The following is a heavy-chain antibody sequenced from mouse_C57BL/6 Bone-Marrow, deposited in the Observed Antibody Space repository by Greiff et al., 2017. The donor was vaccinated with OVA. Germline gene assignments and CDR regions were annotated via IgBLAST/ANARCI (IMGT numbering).Heavy chain of an antibody. D-gene: IGHD2-5*01. CDR1: GFTFSSYG. CDR2: ISSGGSYT. CDR3: ARRDSNYAWFAY. Sequence: EVQLVESGGDLVKPGGSLKLSCAASGFTFSSYGMSWVRQTPDKSLEWVATISSGGSYTYYPDSVKGRFTIPRDNAKNTLYLQMSSLKSEDTAMYYCARRDSNYAWFAYWGQGTLVTVSA. V-gene: IGHV5-6*01. J-gene: IGHJ3*01.